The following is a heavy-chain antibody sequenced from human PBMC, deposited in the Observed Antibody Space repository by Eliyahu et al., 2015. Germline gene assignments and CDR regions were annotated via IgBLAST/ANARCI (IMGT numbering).Heavy chain of an antibody. CDR2: IWSDGNNN. CDR1: GFTFSXYA. J-gene: IGHJ4*02. Sequence: QVQLVESGGGVVQPGRSLRLSCXASGFTFSXYAMHWVRQAPGTGLEWVAVIWSDGNNNYYGDSVKGRFTISRDNSRNTVYMEMNSLRAEDTAVYYCARDLRGYYFDYWGQGTLVTVSS. CDR3: ARDLRGYYFDY. V-gene: IGHV3-33*01. D-gene: IGHD3-16*01.